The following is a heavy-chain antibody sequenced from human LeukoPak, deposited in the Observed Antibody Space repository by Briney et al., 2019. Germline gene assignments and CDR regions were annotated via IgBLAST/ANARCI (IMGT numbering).Heavy chain of an antibody. D-gene: IGHD2-8*01. CDR1: GFTFSDYS. CDR3: ARDDCTTSNSRFWYEN. Sequence: PGGSLRLSCTASGFTFSDYSMSWIRQAPGKGLEWVSYISSSGVTVYADSVKGRFSISRDNAKNSLFLQMNSLRAEDTAVFYCARDDCTTSNSRFWYENWGQGTLVTVSS. CDR2: ISSSGVT. J-gene: IGHJ4*02. V-gene: IGHV3-11*06.